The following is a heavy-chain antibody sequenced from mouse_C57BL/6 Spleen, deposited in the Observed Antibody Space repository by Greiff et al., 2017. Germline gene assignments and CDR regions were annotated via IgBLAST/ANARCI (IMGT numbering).Heavy chain of an antibody. D-gene: IGHD4-1*01. V-gene: IGHV1-42*01. Sequence: DVKLQESGPELVKPGASVKISCKASGYSFTGYYMNWVKQSPEKSLEWIGEINPSTGGTTYNQKFKAKATLTVDKSSSTAYMQLKSLTSEDSAVYYCARLGLPPYYFDYWGQGTTLTVSS. CDR2: INPSTGGT. CDR1: GYSFTGYY. CDR3: ARLGLPPYYFDY. J-gene: IGHJ2*01.